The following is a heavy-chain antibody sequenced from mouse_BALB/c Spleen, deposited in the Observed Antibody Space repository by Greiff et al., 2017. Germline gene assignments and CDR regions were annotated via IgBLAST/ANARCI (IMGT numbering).Heavy chain of an antibody. J-gene: IGHJ4*01. D-gene: IGHD2-4*01. CDR3: ARPYYDYDYAMDY. Sequence: EVQLVESGGGLVQPGGSLKLSCAASGFTFSSYTMSWVRQTPEKRLEWVAYISNGGGSTYYPDTVKGRFTISRDNAKNTLYLQMSSLKSEDTAMYYCARPYYDYDYAMDYWGQGTSVTVSS. CDR1: GFTFSSYT. V-gene: IGHV5-12-2*01. CDR2: ISNGGGST.